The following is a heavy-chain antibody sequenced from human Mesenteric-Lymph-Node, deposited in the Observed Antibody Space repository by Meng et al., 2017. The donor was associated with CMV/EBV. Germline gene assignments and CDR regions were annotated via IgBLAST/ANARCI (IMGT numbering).Heavy chain of an antibody. D-gene: IGHD3-3*01. CDR3: AKDINDFWSGYYKD. Sequence: GESLKISCAASGFTFSSYSMNWVRQAPGKGLEWISYVGSTYLGSSESTVYYADSVKGRFTISRDNAKNSLYLQMNSLRAEDTALYYCAKDINDFWSGYYKDWGQGTLVTVSS. J-gene: IGHJ4*02. CDR2: VGSTYLGSSESTV. V-gene: IGHV3-48*04. CDR1: GFTFSSYS.